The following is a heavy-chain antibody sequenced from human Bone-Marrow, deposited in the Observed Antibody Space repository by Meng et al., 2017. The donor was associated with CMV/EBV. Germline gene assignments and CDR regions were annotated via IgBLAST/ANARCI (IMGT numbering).Heavy chain of an antibody. CDR1: GFTFTAYT. D-gene: IGHD3-10*01. J-gene: IGHJ4*02. Sequence: GESLKISCAASGFTFTAYTMNWVRQAPGKGLEWLSYINFSGNTIYYADSVRGRFTISRDNAKNPLFLQMNSLRAEDTAMYCCASDYYGSGVGGNYFDYWGQGTLVTVSS. CDR3: ASDYYGSGVGGNYFDY. V-gene: IGHV3-48*04. CDR2: INFSGNTI.